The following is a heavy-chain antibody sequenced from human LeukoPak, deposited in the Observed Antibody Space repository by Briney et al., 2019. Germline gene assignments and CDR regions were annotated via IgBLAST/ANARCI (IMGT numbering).Heavy chain of an antibody. CDR3: ARGLGGYFDWSHAFDI. D-gene: IGHD3-9*01. Sequence: SETLSLTCAVYGGSFSGYYWSWIRQPPGKGLEWIGEINHSGSTNYNPSLKSRVTISVDTSKNQCSLKLSSVTAADTAVYYCARGLGGYFDWSHAFDIWGQGTMVTVSS. V-gene: IGHV4-34*01. J-gene: IGHJ3*02. CDR1: GGSFSGYY. CDR2: INHSGST.